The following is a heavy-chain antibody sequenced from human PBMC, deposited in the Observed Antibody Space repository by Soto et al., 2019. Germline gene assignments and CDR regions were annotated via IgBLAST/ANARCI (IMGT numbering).Heavy chain of an antibody. CDR1: GYTLTELS. CDR2: FDPEDGET. Sequence: GASVKVSCKVSGYTLTELSMHWVRQAPGKGLEWMGGFDPEDGETIYAQKFQGRVTMTEDTSTDTAYMELSSLRSEDTAVYYCATDVNLHYDILTLSSWYYGMDVWGQGTTVTVSS. J-gene: IGHJ6*02. V-gene: IGHV1-24*01. CDR3: ATDVNLHYDILTLSSWYYGMDV. D-gene: IGHD3-9*01.